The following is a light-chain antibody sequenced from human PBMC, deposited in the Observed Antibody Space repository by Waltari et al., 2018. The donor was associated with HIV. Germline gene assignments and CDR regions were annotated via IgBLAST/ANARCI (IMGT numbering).Light chain of an antibody. V-gene: IGLV2-14*01. CDR3: SSYISTTTL. CDR1: SSDIGHYTY. CDR2: EVS. J-gene: IGLJ1*01. Sequence: QSAPTQPASVSGSPGQSITISCPGPSSDIGHYTYVSWYQQSPGKAPKLMIYEVSNRPSGVSNRFSGSKSGNTASLTISGLQAEDEADYYCSSYISTTTLFGTGTKVTVL.